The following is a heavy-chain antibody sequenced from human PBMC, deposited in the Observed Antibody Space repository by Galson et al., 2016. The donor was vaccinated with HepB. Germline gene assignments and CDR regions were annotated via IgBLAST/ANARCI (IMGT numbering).Heavy chain of an antibody. CDR2: ISYDGSNK. CDR1: GFTLSNYA. J-gene: IGHJ4*02. V-gene: IGHV3-30*04. CDR3: ARDEGRSYSGMDF. D-gene: IGHD1-26*01. Sequence: SLRLSCAVSGFTLSNYAMHWVRQAPGKGLEWVAIISYDGSNKYYADPVKGRFTISRDNSKNTLYLQMNSLRADDTAVFYCARDEGRSYSGMDFWGQGTLVTVSS.